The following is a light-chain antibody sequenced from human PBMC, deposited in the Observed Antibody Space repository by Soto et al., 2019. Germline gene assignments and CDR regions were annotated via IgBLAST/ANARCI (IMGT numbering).Light chain of an antibody. CDR3: CSYAGSYTWV. J-gene: IGLJ1*01. CDR1: SSDVGSYNF. CDR2: DVS. V-gene: IGLV2-11*01. Sequence: QSALTQPRSVSGSPGQSVTISCTGTSSDVGSYNFVSWYQQHPGKAPKLMIYDVSKRPSGVPDRFSGSKSGNTASLTISGLQAEDEADYYCCSYAGSYTWVCGTGTKLTVL.